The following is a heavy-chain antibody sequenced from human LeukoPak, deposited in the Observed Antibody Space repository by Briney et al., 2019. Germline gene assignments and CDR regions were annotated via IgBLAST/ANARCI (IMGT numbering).Heavy chain of an antibody. CDR1: GFTFSSYG. CDR3: ARLLVVVPAAHDAFDI. J-gene: IGHJ3*02. Sequence: PGGSLRLSCAASGFTFSSYGMHWVRQSPGKGLEWVAVIWYDGSNKNYADSVKGRFTISRDNSKNTLYLQMNSLRAEDTAVYYCARLLVVVPAAHDAFDIWGQGTMVTVTS. V-gene: IGHV3-33*01. CDR2: IWYDGSNK. D-gene: IGHD2-2*01.